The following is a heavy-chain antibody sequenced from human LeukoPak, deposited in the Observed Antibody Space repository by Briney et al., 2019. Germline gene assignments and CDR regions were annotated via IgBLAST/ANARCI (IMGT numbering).Heavy chain of an antibody. CDR3: ATGPSGYFFNY. CDR2: ISSSGGTI. V-gene: IGHV3-11*04. D-gene: IGHD2-8*02. Sequence: PGGSLRLSCAASRFTYSDYYMTWIRQAPGQGPEWISYISSSGGTIFYADSVKGRFTISRDNAKNSVYLQMNSLRAEDTAVYYCATGPSGYFFNYWGQGTLVTVSS. CDR1: RFTYSDYY. J-gene: IGHJ4*02.